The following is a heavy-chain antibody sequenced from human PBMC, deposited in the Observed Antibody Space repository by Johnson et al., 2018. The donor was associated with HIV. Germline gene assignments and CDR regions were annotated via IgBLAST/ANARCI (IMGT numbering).Heavy chain of an antibody. Sequence: VQLVESGGVVVQPGGSLRLSCETSRFTFDDYAMHWVRQAPGKGLEWVSGISWNSGSIGYADSVTGRFTISRDNAKNSLYLQMNSLRAEDTALYYCAKARRIAAAGSLNDAFDIWGQGTMVTVSS. J-gene: IGHJ3*02. CDR2: ISWNSGSI. D-gene: IGHD6-13*01. CDR1: RFTFDDYA. V-gene: IGHV3-9*01. CDR3: AKARRIAAAGSLNDAFDI.